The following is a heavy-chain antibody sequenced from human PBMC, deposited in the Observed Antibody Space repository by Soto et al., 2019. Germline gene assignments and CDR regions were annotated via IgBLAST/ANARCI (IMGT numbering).Heavy chain of an antibody. CDR3: ARRRPLAYCGGDCPQYYFDY. CDR1: GGTFSSYA. V-gene: IGHV1-69*13. D-gene: IGHD2-21*02. Sequence: ASVKVSCKASGGTFSSYAISWVRHAPGQGLEWMGGIIPIFGTANYAQKFQGRVTITADESTSTAYMELSSLRSEDTAVYYCARRRPLAYCGGDCPQYYFDYWGQGTLVTVSS. CDR2: IIPIFGTA. J-gene: IGHJ4*02.